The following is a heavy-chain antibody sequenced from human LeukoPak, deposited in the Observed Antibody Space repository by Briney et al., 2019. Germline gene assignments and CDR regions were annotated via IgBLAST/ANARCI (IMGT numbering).Heavy chain of an antibody. J-gene: IGHJ4*02. CDR1: GGSISSYY. V-gene: IGHV4-59*01. CDR2: IYYSGST. D-gene: IGHD3-3*01. Sequence: SETLSLTCTVSGGSISSYYWSWIRQPPGKGLEWIGYIYYSGSTNYNPSLKSRVTISVDTSKNQFSLKLSSVTAADTAVYYCARHLRFLEWNWGQGTLVTVSS. CDR3: ARHLRFLEWN.